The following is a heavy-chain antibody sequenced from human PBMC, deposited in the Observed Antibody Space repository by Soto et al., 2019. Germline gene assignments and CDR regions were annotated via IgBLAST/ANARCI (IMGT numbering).Heavy chain of an antibody. CDR3: ARDNAYNWFDP. V-gene: IGHV3-21*01. J-gene: IGHJ5*02. CDR2: ISSSSSYI. CDR1: RFTFSSAV. Sequence: PACYLRLSLASSRFTFSSAVMTLSLQAPGKGLEWVSSISSSSSYIYYADSVKGRFTISRDNAKNSLYLQMNSLRAEDTAVYYCARDNAYNWFDPWGQGTLVTVSS.